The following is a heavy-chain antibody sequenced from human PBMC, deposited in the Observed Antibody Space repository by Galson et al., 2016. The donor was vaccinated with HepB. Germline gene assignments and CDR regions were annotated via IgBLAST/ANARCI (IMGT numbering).Heavy chain of an antibody. J-gene: IGHJ3*02. V-gene: IGHV3-7*03. CDR3: ARDLVRSAFDM. CDR2: IKQDGSER. CDR1: GFTFIDYW. Sequence: SLRLSCAGSGFTFIDYWMSWVRQAPGKGLEWVANIKQDGSERYYVDSVRGRFTISRDNAKNSLYLEMNSLRAEDTAVYYCARDLVRSAFDMWGQGTMVTVSS. D-gene: IGHD2-8*02.